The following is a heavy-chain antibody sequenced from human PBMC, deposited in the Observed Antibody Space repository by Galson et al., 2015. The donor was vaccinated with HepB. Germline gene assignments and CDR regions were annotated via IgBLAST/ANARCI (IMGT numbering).Heavy chain of an antibody. Sequence: CAISGDSVSSNSTAWNWIRQSPSRGLEWLGRTYYRSKWYNDYAVSVKSRITINPDTSKNQFSLQLNSVTPEDTAVYYCARDPNSSSGWYPDYWGQGALVTVSS. V-gene: IGHV6-1*01. CDR3: ARDPNSSSGWYPDY. CDR2: TYYRSKWYN. J-gene: IGHJ4*02. D-gene: IGHD6-19*01. CDR1: GDSVSSNSTA.